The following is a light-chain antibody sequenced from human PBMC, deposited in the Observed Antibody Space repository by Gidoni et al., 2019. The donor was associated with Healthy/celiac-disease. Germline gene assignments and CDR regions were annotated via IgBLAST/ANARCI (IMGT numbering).Light chain of an antibody. Sequence: EIVLTQSPATLSLSPGERATLSCRASQSVSSYLAGYQQKPGQASRLLIYDASNRATGIPARFSGSGSGTDFTLTISSLGPEDFAVYYCQQRSNWPPYTFGQGTKLEIK. CDR3: QQRSNWPPYT. V-gene: IGKV3-11*01. CDR1: QSVSSY. CDR2: DAS. J-gene: IGKJ2*01.